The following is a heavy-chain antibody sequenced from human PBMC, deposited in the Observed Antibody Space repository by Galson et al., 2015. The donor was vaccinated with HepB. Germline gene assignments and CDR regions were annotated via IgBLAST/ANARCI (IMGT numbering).Heavy chain of an antibody. D-gene: IGHD2-15*01. Sequence: SLRLSCAASGFTFSSYGMHWVRQAPGKGLEWVAVIWYDGSNKYYADSVKGRFTISRDNSKNTLYLQMNSLRAEDTAVYYCARDQGSVAATIKYFDYWGQGTLVTVSS. V-gene: IGHV3-33*01. CDR1: GFTFSSYG. CDR3: ARDQGSVAATIKYFDY. J-gene: IGHJ4*02. CDR2: IWYDGSNK.